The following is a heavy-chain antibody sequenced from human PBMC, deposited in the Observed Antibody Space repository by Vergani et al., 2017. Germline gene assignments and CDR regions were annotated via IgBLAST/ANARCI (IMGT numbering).Heavy chain of an antibody. CDR3: ARDSQNEELELDPLEFDY. J-gene: IGHJ4*02. CDR1: GGTFSSYA. Sequence: QVQLVQSGAEVKKPGSSVKVSCKASGGTFSSYAISWVRQAPGQGLEWMGRIIPIFGTANYAQKFQGRVTITADESTSTAYMELSNLRSEDTAVYYCARDSQNEELELDPLEFDYWGQGTLVTVSS. D-gene: IGHD1-7*01. V-gene: IGHV1-69*18. CDR2: IIPIFGTA.